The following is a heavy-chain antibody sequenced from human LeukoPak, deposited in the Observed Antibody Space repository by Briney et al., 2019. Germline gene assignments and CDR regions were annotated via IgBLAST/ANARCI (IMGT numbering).Heavy chain of an antibody. Sequence: PSETLSLTCAVSGGSISSSNWWSWVRQPPGKGLEWIGEIYHSGSTYYNPSLKSRVTISVDTSKNQFSLKLSSVTAADTAVYYCARQPYSGSYHFDYWGQGTLVTVSS. J-gene: IGHJ4*02. CDR3: ARQPYSGSYHFDY. D-gene: IGHD1-26*01. V-gene: IGHV4-4*02. CDR1: GGSISSSNW. CDR2: IYHSGST.